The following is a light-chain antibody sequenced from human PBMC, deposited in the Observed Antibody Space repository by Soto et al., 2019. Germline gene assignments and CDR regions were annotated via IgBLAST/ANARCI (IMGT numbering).Light chain of an antibody. Sequence: SALTQPASVSGSPGQSITISCTGTSSDVGGYNYVSWYQQHPGKAPKLMIYEVSNRPSGVSNRFSGSKSGNTASLTISGLQAEDEADYYCSSYTSSSTRHVVFGGGTKLTVL. CDR2: EVS. CDR3: SSYTSSSTRHVV. V-gene: IGLV2-14*01. CDR1: SSDVGGYNY. J-gene: IGLJ2*01.